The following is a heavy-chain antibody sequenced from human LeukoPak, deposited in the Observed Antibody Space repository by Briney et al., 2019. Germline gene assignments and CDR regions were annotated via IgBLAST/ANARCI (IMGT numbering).Heavy chain of an antibody. CDR1: GFTFSGYF. D-gene: IGHD6-19*01. Sequence: GGSLRLSCAGFGFTFSGYFIHWVRQAPGKGLEWVAVTSFDESNKYYADSVKSRFTISRDNYMNTVYLKVYSLRGGDTAVYYCARAKRFSSGWLDCFDYWGQGTLVTVSS. J-gene: IGHJ4*02. CDR2: TSFDESNK. CDR3: ARAKRFSSGWLDCFDY. V-gene: IGHV3-30*04.